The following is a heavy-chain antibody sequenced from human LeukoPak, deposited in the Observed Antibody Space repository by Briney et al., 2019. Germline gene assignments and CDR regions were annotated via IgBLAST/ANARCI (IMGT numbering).Heavy chain of an antibody. CDR3: AKGSSGYFADL. D-gene: IGHD5-12*01. CDR2: ISNDGGGT. V-gene: IGHV3-23*01. CDR1: GFIFNNYG. Sequence: GGSLRLSCAASGFIFNNYGLIWVRQTPGKGLEWVSAISNDGGGTQYADFVEGRFTISRDNSKNTLFLQMSSLRAEDTALYYCAKGSSGYFADLWGQGTLVTVSS. J-gene: IGHJ5*02.